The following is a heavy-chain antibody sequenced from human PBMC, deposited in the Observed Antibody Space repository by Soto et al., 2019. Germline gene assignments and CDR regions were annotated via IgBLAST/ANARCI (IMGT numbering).Heavy chain of an antibody. J-gene: IGHJ4*02. Sequence: QVQLVQPGAEVEKPGSSVKVSCKTSGGTTSSYTISWVRQAPGQGLEWMGNIVPMIGKVDYAQKFQGRVKITADKSTRTVYMELSSLRSDDTAVYFCTLQKSKLKPLAYWCQGTLVNVPS. CDR1: GGTTSSYT. CDR2: IVPMIGKV. V-gene: IGHV1-69*02. CDR3: TLQKSKLKPLAY. D-gene: IGHD3-3*02.